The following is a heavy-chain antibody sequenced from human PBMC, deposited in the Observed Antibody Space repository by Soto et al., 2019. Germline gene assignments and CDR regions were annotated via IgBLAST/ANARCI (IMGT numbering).Heavy chain of an antibody. CDR3: ARHLSQRGYSYGFDY. J-gene: IGHJ4*02. CDR2: IIPMFGTG. V-gene: IGHV1-69*01. CDR1: GGTFSSYG. Sequence: QVQLVQSGAEVKKPGSSVKVSCKASGGTFSSYGISWVRQAPGQGLEWMGGIIPMFGTGSYAQKFQGRVTITADESTTTVKMDVSSAGAEDTDVYYCARHLSQRGYSYGFDYWGQGTLVIVSS. D-gene: IGHD5-18*01.